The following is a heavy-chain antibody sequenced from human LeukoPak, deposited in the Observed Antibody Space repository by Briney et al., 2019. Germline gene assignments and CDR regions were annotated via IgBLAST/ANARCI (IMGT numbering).Heavy chain of an antibody. CDR3: ARARGPYYYDSSGYYLNDAFDI. J-gene: IGHJ3*02. Sequence: ASVKVSCKASGYTFTSYAMNWVRQAPGQGLEWMGWINTNTGNPTYAQGFTGRFVFSLDTSVSTAYLQISSLKAEDTAVYYCARARGPYYYDSSGYYLNDAFDIWGQGTMVTVSS. CDR2: INTNTGNP. V-gene: IGHV7-4-1*02. CDR1: GYTFTSYA. D-gene: IGHD3-22*01.